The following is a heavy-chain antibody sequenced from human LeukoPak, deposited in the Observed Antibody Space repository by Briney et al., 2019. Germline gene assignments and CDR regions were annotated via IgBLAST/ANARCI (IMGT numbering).Heavy chain of an antibody. V-gene: IGHV1-69*04. CDR1: GGTFSSYA. CDR2: IIPILGIA. CDR3: ARDWIRYYYDSSGHFDY. J-gene: IGHJ4*02. Sequence: ASVKDSCKASGGTFSSYAISWVRQAPGQGLAWMGRIIPILGIANYAQKFQGRVTITADKSTSTAYMELSSLRSEDTAVYYCARDWIRYYYDSSGHFDYWGQGTLVTVSX. D-gene: IGHD3-22*01.